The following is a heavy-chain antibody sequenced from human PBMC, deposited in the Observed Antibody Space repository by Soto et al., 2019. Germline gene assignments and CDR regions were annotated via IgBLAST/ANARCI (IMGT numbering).Heavy chain of an antibody. Sequence: ASVKVSCKASGYTFTSYDINWVRQATGQGLEWMGWMNPNSGNTGYAQKFQGRVTMTRNTSISTAYMELSSLRSEDTAVYYCARGALPYGVTIFGVVRDYYGMDVWGQGTTVTVSS. D-gene: IGHD3-3*01. CDR1: GYTFTSYD. J-gene: IGHJ6*02. CDR2: MNPNSGNT. V-gene: IGHV1-8*01. CDR3: ARGALPYGVTIFGVVRDYYGMDV.